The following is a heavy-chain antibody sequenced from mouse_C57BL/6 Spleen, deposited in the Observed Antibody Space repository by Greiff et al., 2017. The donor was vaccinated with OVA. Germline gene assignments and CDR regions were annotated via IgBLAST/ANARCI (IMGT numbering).Heavy chain of an antibody. Sequence: VQLQQPGAELVKPGASVKMSCKASGYTFTSYWITWVKQRPGQGLEWIGDIYPGSGSTNYNEKFKSKATLTVDTSSSTAYMQLSSLTSEDSAVYYCARSSGYYGNLFAYWGQGTLVTVSA. J-gene: IGHJ3*01. CDR2: IYPGSGST. CDR3: ARSSGYYGNLFAY. V-gene: IGHV1-55*01. D-gene: IGHD2-1*01. CDR1: GYTFTSYW.